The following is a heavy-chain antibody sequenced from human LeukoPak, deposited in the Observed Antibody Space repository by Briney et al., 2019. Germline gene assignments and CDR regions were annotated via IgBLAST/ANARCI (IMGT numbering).Heavy chain of an antibody. CDR2: IYYSGST. Sequence: SETLSLTCTVSGGSVSSGSYYWSWLRQPPGKGLEWIGYIYYSGSTNYNPSLKSRVTISVDTSKNQFSLKLSSVTAADTAVYYCARAQGNWGQGTLVTVSS. CDR1: GGSVSSGSYY. CDR3: ARAQGN. V-gene: IGHV4-61*01. J-gene: IGHJ4*02.